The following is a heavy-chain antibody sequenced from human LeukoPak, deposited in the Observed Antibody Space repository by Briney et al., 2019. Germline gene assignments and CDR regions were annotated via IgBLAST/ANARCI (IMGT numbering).Heavy chain of an antibody. V-gene: IGHV3-7*01. J-gene: IGHJ4*02. CDR2: INQDGSEK. CDR1: GFSFSSYW. CDR3: AREILGTTMTIDY. D-gene: IGHD2-15*01. Sequence: GGSLRLSCAASGFSFSSYWMRWVRQAPGKGLEWVASINQDGSEKYYVDSKKGRFTISRDNAKNSLYLQMNSLRAEDTAVYYCAREILGTTMTIDYWGQGTLVTVSS.